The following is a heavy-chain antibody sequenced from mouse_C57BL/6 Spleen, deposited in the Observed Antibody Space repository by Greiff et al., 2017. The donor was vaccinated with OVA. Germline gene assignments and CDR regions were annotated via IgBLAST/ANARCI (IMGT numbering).Heavy chain of an antibody. Sequence: QVQLQQSGPGLVQPSQSLSITCTVSGFSLTSYGVHWVRQSPGKGLEWLGVIWSGGSTDSNAAFISRLSISKDNSKSKVFFKMNSLQADDTAMYYCARSESYAMDDWGQGTSVTVSS. CDR3: ARSESYAMDD. CDR2: IWSGGST. V-gene: IGHV2-2*01. CDR1: GFSLTSYG. J-gene: IGHJ4*01.